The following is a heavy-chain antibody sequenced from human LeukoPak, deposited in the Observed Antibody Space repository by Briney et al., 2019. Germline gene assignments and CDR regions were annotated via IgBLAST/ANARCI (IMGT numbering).Heavy chain of an antibody. D-gene: IGHD6-6*01. J-gene: IGHJ5*02. Sequence: SVKVSCKASGYTFTSYDINWVRQATGQGLECMGWMNPNSGNTGYAQKFQGRVTMTRNTPISTAYMELSSLRSEDTAVYYCARRASIAARASGSIDPWGQGTLVTVSS. CDR1: GYTFTSYD. CDR3: ARRASIAARASGSIDP. V-gene: IGHV1-8*01. CDR2: MNPNSGNT.